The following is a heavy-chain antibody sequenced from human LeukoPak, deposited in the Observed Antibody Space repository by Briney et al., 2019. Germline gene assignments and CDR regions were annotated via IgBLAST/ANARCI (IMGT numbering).Heavy chain of an antibody. J-gene: IGHJ6*02. CDR3: ARQWGRSWYKGYYYVMDV. V-gene: IGHV4-59*01. CDR2: IYYSGST. Sequence: SETLSLTCTVSGGSISSYYWSWIRQPPGKGLEWIGYIYYSGSTNYNPSLKSRVTISVDTSKNQFSLKLSSVTAADTAVYYCARQWGRSWYKGYYYVMDVWGQGTTVTVSS. CDR1: GGSISSYY. D-gene: IGHD6-13*01.